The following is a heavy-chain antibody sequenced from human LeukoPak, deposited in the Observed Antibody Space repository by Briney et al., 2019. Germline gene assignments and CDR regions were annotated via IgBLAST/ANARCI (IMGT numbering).Heavy chain of an antibody. CDR2: IYYSGST. CDR1: GGSISSSSYY. V-gene: IGHV4-39*02. Sequence: SETLSLTCTVSGGSISSSSYYWGWIRQPPWKGLEWIGSIYYSGSTYYNPSLKSRVTISVDTSKNQFSLKLSSVTAADTAVYYCARDFWSGYSLDWFDPWGQGTLVTVSS. CDR3: ARDFWSGYSLDWFDP. J-gene: IGHJ5*02. D-gene: IGHD3-3*01.